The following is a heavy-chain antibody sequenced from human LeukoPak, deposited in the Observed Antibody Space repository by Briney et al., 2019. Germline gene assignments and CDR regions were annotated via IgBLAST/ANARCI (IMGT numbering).Heavy chain of an antibody. CDR2: ISSSSSYI. V-gene: IGHV3-21*01. CDR3: ARSGSSPNDY. D-gene: IGHD1-14*01. J-gene: IGHJ4*02. Sequence: GGSLILSCAASGFTFSSYSINWVRQAPGKGLEWVSSISSSSSYIYYADSVKGRFTISRDNAKNSLYLQMNSLRAEDTAVYYCARSGSSPNDYWGQGTLVTVSS. CDR1: GFTFSSYS.